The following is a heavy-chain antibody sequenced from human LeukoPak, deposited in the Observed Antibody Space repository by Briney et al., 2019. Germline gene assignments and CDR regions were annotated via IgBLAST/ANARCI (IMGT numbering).Heavy chain of an antibody. CDR3: ARLFWGSYRAFDY. CDR1: GGSISNTNW. J-gene: IGHJ4*02. V-gene: IGHV4-4*02. Sequence: SETLSLTCGVSGGSISNTNWWTWVRQPPGKGLEWIGEVNLQGSTYYNPSLKSRVTISVDTSKNQFSLKLSSVTAADTAVYYCARLFWGSYRAFDYWGQGTLVTVSS. D-gene: IGHD3-16*02. CDR2: VNLQGST.